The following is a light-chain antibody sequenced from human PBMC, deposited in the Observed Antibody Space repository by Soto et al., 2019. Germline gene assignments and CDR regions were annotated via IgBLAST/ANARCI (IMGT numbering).Light chain of an antibody. V-gene: IGKV1-33*01. CDR2: DAS. CDR1: QDISNY. J-gene: IGKJ4*01. Sequence: DIQMTQSPSSLSASVGDRVTITCQASQDISNYLNWYQQKPGKAPKLLIYDASNLETGVPSRFSGSGSGTDFTFTISSLQPEDIAPSYCQQYDNLPLTLGGGTKVDSK. CDR3: QQYDNLPLT.